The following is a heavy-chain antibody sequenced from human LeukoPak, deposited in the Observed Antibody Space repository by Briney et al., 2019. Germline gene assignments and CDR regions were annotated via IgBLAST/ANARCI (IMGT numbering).Heavy chain of an antibody. J-gene: IGHJ4*02. CDR2: FDPEDGET. V-gene: IGHV1-24*01. Sequence: ASVTVSCTVSGYTLTELSMPWVRQAPGKGLEWMGGFDPEDGETIYAQKFQGRVTMTEDTSTDTAYMELSSLRSEDTAVYYCATDRWGHSTEWGQGTLVTVSS. CDR3: ATDRWGHSTE. CDR1: GYTLTELS. D-gene: IGHD3-16*01.